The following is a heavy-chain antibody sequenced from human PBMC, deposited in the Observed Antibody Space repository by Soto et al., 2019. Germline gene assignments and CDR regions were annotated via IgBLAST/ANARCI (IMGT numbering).Heavy chain of an antibody. CDR3: ARSVSGWSPYFYY. CDR2: IYSGGST. CDR1: GFTVSSNY. J-gene: IGHJ4*02. Sequence: EVQLVETGGGLIQPGGSLRLSCAASGFTVSSNYMSWVRQAPGKGLEWVSVIYSGGSTYYADSVKGRFTISRDNSKNTLYLQMNSLRAEDTAVYYCARSVSGWSPYFYYWGEGTLVTVAT. V-gene: IGHV3-53*02. D-gene: IGHD6-19*01.